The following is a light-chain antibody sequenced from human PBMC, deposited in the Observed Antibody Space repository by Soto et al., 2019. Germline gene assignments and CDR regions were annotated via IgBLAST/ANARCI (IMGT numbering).Light chain of an antibody. V-gene: IGKV1-6*01. CDR1: QGIRND. CDR3: QQLYSHPLT. J-gene: IGKJ4*01. CDR2: AAS. Sequence: AIQMTQSPSSLSASVGDRVTITCRASQGIRNDLGWYHQKPGKAPKVMIYAASTLQSGVPSRFSGSGFGTDCTLTISSLQPEDFATYYCQQLYSHPLTFGGGTKVDI.